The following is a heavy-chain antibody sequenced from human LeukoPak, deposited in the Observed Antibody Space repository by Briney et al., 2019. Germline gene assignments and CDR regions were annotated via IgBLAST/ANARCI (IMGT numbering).Heavy chain of an antibody. J-gene: IGHJ6*02. CDR1: GFTFSSYT. CDR2: ISYDGSNE. D-gene: IGHD3-3*01. V-gene: IGHV3-30-3*01. Sequence: RSLRLSCVASGFTFSSYTMHWVRQAPGKGLEWVAVISYDGSNEYYADFVKGRFTISRDNSKNTMLLQMNSLRAEDTALYYCARGSLGVLICNATYGMDFWGQGTTVTVSS. CDR3: ARGSLGVLICNATYGMDF.